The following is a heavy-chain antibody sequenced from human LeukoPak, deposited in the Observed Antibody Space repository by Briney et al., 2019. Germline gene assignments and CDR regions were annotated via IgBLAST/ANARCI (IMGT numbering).Heavy chain of an antibody. V-gene: IGHV1-2*02. J-gene: IGHJ6*03. CDR1: GYTFTGYY. CDR3: ARLGYYYYYMDV. CDR2: INPNSGGT. Sequence: GASVKVSCKASGYTFTGYYMHWVRQAPGQGLEWMGWINPNSGGTNYAQKFQGRVTMTRNTSISTAYMELSSLRSEDTAVYYCARLGYYYYYMDVWGKGTTVTISS.